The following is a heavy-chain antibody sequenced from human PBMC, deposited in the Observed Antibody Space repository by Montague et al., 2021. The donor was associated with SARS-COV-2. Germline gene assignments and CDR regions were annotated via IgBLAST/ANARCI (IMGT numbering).Heavy chain of an antibody. CDR1: GFTFSSYA. J-gene: IGHJ4*02. V-gene: IGHV3-23*01. CDR2: LSGSGGSL. CDR3: AKVLGGWFPFPADY. Sequence: SLRLSCAASGFTFSSYAMSWVRQTLGKGLEWVSALSGSGGSLYYADSVKGRFTISRDNSKNTVYLWVNSLRADDTALYYCAKVLGGWFPFPADYWGQGTLVTVSS. D-gene: IGHD6-19*01.